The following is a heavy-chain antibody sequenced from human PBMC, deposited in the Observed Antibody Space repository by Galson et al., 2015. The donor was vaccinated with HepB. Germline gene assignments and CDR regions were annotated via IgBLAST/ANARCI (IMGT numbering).Heavy chain of an antibody. D-gene: IGHD5-24*01. CDR1: GFTFTNYG. CDR3: ASLETRGMTTMPFDY. CDR2: ISYDGINK. Sequence: SLRLSCAASGFTFTNYGMHWARQAPGKGLEWVALISYDGINKYYADSLKGRFTISRDKSKNTLFLQMNNMRGEDTALYYCASLETRGMTTMPFDYWGQGTLVTVSS. J-gene: IGHJ4*02. V-gene: IGHV3-30*03.